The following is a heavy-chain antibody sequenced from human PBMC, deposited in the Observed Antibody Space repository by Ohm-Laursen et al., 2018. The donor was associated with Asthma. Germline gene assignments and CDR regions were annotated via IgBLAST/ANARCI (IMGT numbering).Heavy chain of an antibody. Sequence: ASVKVSCKASGFTFTSSAVQWVRQARGQRLEWIGWIVVGSGNTNYAQKFQERVTITRDTSISTAYMELSRLRSDDTAVYYCARDYYGSGSDYWGQGTLVTVSS. CDR1: GFTFTSSA. D-gene: IGHD3-10*01. CDR2: IVVGSGNT. V-gene: IGHV1-58*01. J-gene: IGHJ4*02. CDR3: ARDYYGSGSDY.